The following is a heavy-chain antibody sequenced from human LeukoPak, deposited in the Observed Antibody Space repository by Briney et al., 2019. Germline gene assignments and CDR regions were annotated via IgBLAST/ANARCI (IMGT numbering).Heavy chain of an antibody. CDR3: AKDIGGSYYRGLDY. CDR1: GFTFDDYA. D-gene: IGHD1-26*01. J-gene: IGHJ4*02. CDR2: ISGDGGGT. Sequence: GGSLRLSCAASGFTFDDYAMHWVRQAPGKGLEWVSLISGDGGGTYYADSVKGRFTISRDNSKNSLYLQMNSLRTEDTALYYCAKDIGGSYYRGLDYWGQGTLVTVSS. V-gene: IGHV3-43*02.